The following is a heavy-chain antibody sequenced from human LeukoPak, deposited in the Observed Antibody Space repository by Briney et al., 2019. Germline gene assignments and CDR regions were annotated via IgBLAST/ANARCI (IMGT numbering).Heavy chain of an antibody. J-gene: IGHJ4*02. D-gene: IGHD1-26*01. CDR3: ALGSGSYSY. Sequence: SETLSLTCTDPGGSISSYYWSWIRPPPGKGLEWIGYIYYSGSTNYNPSPKSRVTISVDTSKNQFSLKLSSVTAADTAVYYCALGSGSYSYWGQGTLVTVSS. CDR1: GGSISSYY. CDR2: IYYSGST. V-gene: IGHV4-59*01.